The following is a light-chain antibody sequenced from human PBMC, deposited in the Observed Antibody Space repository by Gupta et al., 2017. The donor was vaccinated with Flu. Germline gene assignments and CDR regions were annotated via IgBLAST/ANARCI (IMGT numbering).Light chain of an antibody. V-gene: IGLV3-25*02. CDR2: EDT. J-gene: IGLJ3*02. CDR3: HAADSSSTYRV. CDR1: TLPKQY. Sequence: SPELTQPPSVSVSPGETATISCFGDTLPKQYAYWYQQKPGQAPVLLMSEDTKRPSGIPERFSGSSSATTVTLTISDVQAEDEADYYCHAADSSSTYRVFGGGTKLTVL.